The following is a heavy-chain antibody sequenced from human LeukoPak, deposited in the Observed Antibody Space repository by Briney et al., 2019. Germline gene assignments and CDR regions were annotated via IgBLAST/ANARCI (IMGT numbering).Heavy chain of an antibody. D-gene: IGHD3/OR15-3a*01. Sequence: SETLSLTCTVSGASVSGKFWSWIRHSPGNGLEWIGLIYYSGTPKFNPSLEGRVAMSVDTSNNQFSLSLNSVTTADTAVYFCVGGGDWLPEYWGHGTQVIVSS. CDR3: VGGGDWLPEY. V-gene: IGHV4-59*02. J-gene: IGHJ4*01. CDR1: GASVSGKF. CDR2: IYYSGTP.